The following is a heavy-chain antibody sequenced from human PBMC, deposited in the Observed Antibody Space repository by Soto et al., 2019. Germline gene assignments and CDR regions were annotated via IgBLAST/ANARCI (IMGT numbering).Heavy chain of an antibody. Sequence: SLKFSSKASVGNPSNSAISWLRQAPGQGLEWMGGIIPIFGTANYAQKFQGRVTITADKSTSTAYMELSSLRSEDTAVYYCARVGRHVDRDMAAYDYGMDVWGQGTTVTVSS. CDR2: IIPIFGTA. D-gene: IGHD5-18*01. CDR3: ARVGRHVDRDMAAYDYGMDV. J-gene: IGHJ6*02. V-gene: IGHV1-69*06. CDR1: VGNPSNSA.